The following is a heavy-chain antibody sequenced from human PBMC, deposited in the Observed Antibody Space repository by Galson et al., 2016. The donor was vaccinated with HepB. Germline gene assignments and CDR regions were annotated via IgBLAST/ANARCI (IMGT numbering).Heavy chain of an antibody. CDR2: ISSHSNYI. CDR1: GFTFTSFS. Sequence: SLRLSCASSGFTFTSFSMKWVRQAPGKGLEWVSYISSHSNYIYYADSVRGRFTISRDNANKLLYLQMNSLRAEDTAVYYCAKVLAGAGSNNWLADYWGQGTLVTVSS. V-gene: IGHV3-21*01. CDR3: AKVLAGAGSNNWLADY. D-gene: IGHD1-1*01. J-gene: IGHJ4*02.